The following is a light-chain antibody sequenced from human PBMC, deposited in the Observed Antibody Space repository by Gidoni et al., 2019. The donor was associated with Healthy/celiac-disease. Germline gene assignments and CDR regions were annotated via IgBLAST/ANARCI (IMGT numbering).Light chain of an antibody. CDR1: QGISSY. J-gene: IGKJ5*01. V-gene: IGKV1-9*01. Sequence: IQLTQSPSSLSASVRDRVTITCRASQGISSYLACYQQQPGKAPKLLIYAASTLQSGVPSRFSGSGSVTDFTLTISSLQPEDFATYYCQQSNSYPITFGQGTRLEIK. CDR2: AAS. CDR3: QQSNSYPIT.